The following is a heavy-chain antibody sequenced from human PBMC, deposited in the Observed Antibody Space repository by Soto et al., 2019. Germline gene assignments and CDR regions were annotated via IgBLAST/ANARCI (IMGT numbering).Heavy chain of an antibody. CDR2: INWNGGST. CDR3: ARVNDILRGMNAFDI. J-gene: IGHJ3*02. CDR1: GFTFDDYG. V-gene: IGHV3-20*04. D-gene: IGHD3-9*01. Sequence: GGSLGLSCAASGFTFDDYGMSWVLQAPGKGLEWVSHINWNGGSTGYADSVKGRFTISRDNAKNSLYLQMNSLRAEDTALYYCARVNDILRGMNAFDIWGQGTMVTVSS.